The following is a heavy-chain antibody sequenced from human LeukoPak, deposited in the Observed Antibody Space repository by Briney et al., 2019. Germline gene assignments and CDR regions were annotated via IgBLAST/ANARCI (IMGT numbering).Heavy chain of an antibody. CDR2: IWYDGSNK. J-gene: IGHJ4*02. V-gene: IGHV3-33*01. D-gene: IGHD2-2*01. CDR3: ARDCSSTSCYGNY. Sequence: GRSLRLSCAASGFTFSSYGMHWVRQAPGKGLEWVAVIWYDGSNKYYADSVKGRFTISRDNSKNTLYLQMNSLRAEDTAVYYCARDCSSTSCYGNYWGQGTLVTVSS. CDR1: GFTFSSYG.